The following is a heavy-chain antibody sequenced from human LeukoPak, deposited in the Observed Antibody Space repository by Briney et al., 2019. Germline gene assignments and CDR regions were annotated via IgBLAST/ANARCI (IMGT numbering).Heavy chain of an antibody. CDR3: ARDSSFPYDFQH. Sequence: GGSLRLSCAASGFTFSSYDMNWVRQAPGKGLEWVSYISSSGSTIYYADSVKGRFTISRDNAKNSLYLQMNSLRAEDTAVYYCARDSSFPYDFQHWGQGTLVTVSS. D-gene: IGHD2/OR15-2a*01. V-gene: IGHV3-48*03. CDR2: ISSSGSTI. CDR1: GFTFSSYD. J-gene: IGHJ1*01.